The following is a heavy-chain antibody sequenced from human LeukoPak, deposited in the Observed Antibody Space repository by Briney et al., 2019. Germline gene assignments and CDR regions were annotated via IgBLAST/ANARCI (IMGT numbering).Heavy chain of an antibody. J-gene: IGHJ4*02. CDR1: GGSISSSSYY. Sequence: PSETLSLTRTVSGGSISSSSYYWGWIRQPPGKGLEWIGSIYYSGSTYYNPSLKSRVTISVDTSKNQFSLKPSSVTAADTAVYYCASHAAAGTRWDYWGQGTLVTVSS. D-gene: IGHD6-13*01. CDR2: IYYSGST. V-gene: IGHV4-39*01. CDR3: ASHAAAGTRWDY.